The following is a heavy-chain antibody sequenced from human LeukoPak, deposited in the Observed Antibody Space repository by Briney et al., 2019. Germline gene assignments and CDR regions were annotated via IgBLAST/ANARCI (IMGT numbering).Heavy chain of an antibody. CDR1: GCTFSSYA. J-gene: IGHJ3*02. Sequence: ASVKVSCKASGCTFSSYAINWVRQAPGQGLEWMGRIIPIFGTANYAQKFQGRVTITTDESTSTHYLELSSLRSEDTAVYYCARGETWGPNDAFDIWRQGAMVSVCS. V-gene: IGHV1-69*05. D-gene: IGHD3-16*01. CDR3: ARGETWGPNDAFDI. CDR2: IIPIFGTA.